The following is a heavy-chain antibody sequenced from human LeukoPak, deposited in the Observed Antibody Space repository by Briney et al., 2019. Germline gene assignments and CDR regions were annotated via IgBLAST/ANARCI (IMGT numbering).Heavy chain of an antibody. J-gene: IGHJ4*02. CDR1: GGSISSYY. Sequence: TSETLSLTCTVSGGSISSYYWIWIRQPPGKGLEWIGYIYYSGSTNYNPSLKSRVTISVDTFKNQFSLKLSSVAAADTAVYYCARVSSGWSDYWGQGTLVTVSS. CDR2: IYYSGST. V-gene: IGHV4-59*01. CDR3: ARVSSGWSDY. D-gene: IGHD6-19*01.